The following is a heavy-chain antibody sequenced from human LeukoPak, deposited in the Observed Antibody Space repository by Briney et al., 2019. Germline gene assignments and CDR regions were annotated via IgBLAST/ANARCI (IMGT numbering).Heavy chain of an antibody. Sequence: GGSLRLSCAASGFTFSSYAMSWVRQAPGKGLEWVSYISSSGSTIYYADSVKGRFTISRDNPKNSLYLQMNSLRAEDTAVYYCARDRLGLRWTGFDLWGQGTLVTVSS. CDR3: ARDRLGLRWTGFDL. CDR1: GFTFSSYA. J-gene: IGHJ5*02. D-gene: IGHD4-23*01. CDR2: ISSSGSTI. V-gene: IGHV3-48*04.